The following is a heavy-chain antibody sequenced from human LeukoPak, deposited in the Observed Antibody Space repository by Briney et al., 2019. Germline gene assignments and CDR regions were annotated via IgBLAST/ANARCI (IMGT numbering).Heavy chain of an antibody. J-gene: IGHJ4*02. Sequence: GGSLRLSCAVSGFTFSSYAMSWVRQAPGKGLEWVSAIDSSGSCTWYDDSVKGRFTISRDNSKNTLYLQMNSLRAEDTAVYYCAKGSAGGRPYYFDYWGQGTLVPVSS. CDR3: AKGSAGGRPYYFDY. D-gene: IGHD6-13*01. CDR2: IDSSGSCT. CDR1: GFTFSSYA. V-gene: IGHV3-23*05.